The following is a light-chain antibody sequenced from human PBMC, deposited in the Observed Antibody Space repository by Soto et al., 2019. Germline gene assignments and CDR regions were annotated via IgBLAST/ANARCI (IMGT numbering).Light chain of an antibody. CDR3: QQYNDWPLT. J-gene: IGKJ4*01. V-gene: IGKV3-15*01. CDR1: QSVNSN. CDR2: GAS. Sequence: EIVMTQSPATLSVSPGERATLSCRASQSVNSNLAWYQQKPGQAPRLLIYGASTRATGIPARFSGSGSGTEFTLTISSLKSEVFAVYYGQQYNDWPLTFGGGTKVDIE.